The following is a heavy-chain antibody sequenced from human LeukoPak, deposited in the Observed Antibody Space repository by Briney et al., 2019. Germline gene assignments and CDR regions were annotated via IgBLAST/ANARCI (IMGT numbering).Heavy chain of an antibody. D-gene: IGHD5-18*01. J-gene: IGHJ6*02. CDR1: GFTFSSYS. Sequence: TGGSLRLSCAASGFTFSSYSMNWVRQAPGKGLEWVSSISSSSSYIYYADSVKGRFTISRDNAKNSLYLQMNSLRAEDTAVYYCARDEGYSYTPYYYYYYGMDVWGQGTTVTVSS. CDR2: ISSSSSYI. CDR3: ARDEGYSYTPYYYYYYGMDV. V-gene: IGHV3-21*01.